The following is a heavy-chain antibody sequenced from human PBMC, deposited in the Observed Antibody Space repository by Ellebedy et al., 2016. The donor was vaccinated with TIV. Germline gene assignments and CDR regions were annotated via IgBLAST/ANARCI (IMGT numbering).Heavy chain of an antibody. CDR3: ARHGVRATIAWFDP. D-gene: IGHD3-10*01. Sequence: GESLKISCKGSGYSFTTYWIGWVRQMPGKGLEWMGIIYVGDSDTRYSPSFQGQVTISADKSTSTAYLQWSSLKASDTAMYYCARHGVRATIAWFDPWGQGTLVTVSS. CDR2: IYVGDSDT. J-gene: IGHJ5*02. CDR1: GYSFTTYW. V-gene: IGHV5-51*01.